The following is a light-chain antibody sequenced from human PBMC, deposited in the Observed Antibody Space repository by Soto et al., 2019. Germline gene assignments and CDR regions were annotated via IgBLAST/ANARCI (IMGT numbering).Light chain of an antibody. V-gene: IGKV1-5*01. CDR2: DAY. Sequence: DIQMTQSPSTLSASVGDRVTITCRASQSISSWLAWYQQKPGKAPKLLIYDAYSLESGVPSRFSGSGSGTEFTLTISSLQPDDVATYYCQQYNSYPWTCGRGTKVEIK. CDR3: QQYNSYPWT. CDR1: QSISSW. J-gene: IGKJ1*01.